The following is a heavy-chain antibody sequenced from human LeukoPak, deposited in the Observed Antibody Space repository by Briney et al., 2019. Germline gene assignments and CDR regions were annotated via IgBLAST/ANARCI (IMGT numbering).Heavy chain of an antibody. CDR2: IDPSGGST. CDR1: RYTFTSYY. D-gene: IGHD6-19*01. V-gene: IGHV1-46*01. J-gene: IGHJ4*02. Sequence: ASVNVSYTPSRYTFTSYYMHWVRQAPGQGLKWMGIIDPSGGSTSYEQKLQGRVTMTRDTSTSTVYMELSSLRSEDKAVYYCARDPGIAVAGTGDYWGQGTLVSVCS. CDR3: ARDPGIAVAGTGDY.